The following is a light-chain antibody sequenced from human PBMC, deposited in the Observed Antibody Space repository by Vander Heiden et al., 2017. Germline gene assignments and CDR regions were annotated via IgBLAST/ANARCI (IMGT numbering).Light chain of an antibody. CDR3: QQSFTTPLT. V-gene: IGKV1-39*01. CDR1: QYISNY. Sequence: DIQMTQSPSSLSASVGDRVTITCRASQYISNYLKWYQQKPGKAPKLRIYAASNFQSGVPSRFSGSGSGTDFTLTISSLQPEDFATYYCQQSFTTPLTFGGGTKVEIK. CDR2: AAS. J-gene: IGKJ4*01.